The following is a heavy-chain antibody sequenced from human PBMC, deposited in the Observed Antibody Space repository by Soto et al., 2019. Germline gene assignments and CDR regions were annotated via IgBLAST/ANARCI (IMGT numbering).Heavy chain of an antibody. V-gene: IGHV4-39*01. CDR1: GGSISSSIYY. CDR3: ARLSGTTPDY. Sequence: SETLSLTCTVSGGSISSSIYYWGWIRQPPGKGLEWIGSIYYSGSTYYNPSLKSRVTISVDTSKNQFALKLSSVTAADTAVYYCARLSGTTPDYWGQGTLVTVSS. J-gene: IGHJ4*02. CDR2: IYYSGST. D-gene: IGHD1-1*01.